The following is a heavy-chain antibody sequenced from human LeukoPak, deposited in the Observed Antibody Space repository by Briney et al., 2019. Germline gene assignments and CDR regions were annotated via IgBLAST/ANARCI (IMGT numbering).Heavy chain of an antibody. Sequence: SSETLSLTCVVSDDSISDYYWSWIRQPPGKGLEWIGYIHYSGSTNYNPSLKSRVTISVDTSKNQFSLKLSSVTAADTAVYYCARDNYSNWFDPWGQGTLVTVPS. CDR3: ARDNYSNWFDP. D-gene: IGHD5-24*01. V-gene: IGHV4-59*01. CDR1: DDSISDYY. CDR2: IHYSGST. J-gene: IGHJ5*02.